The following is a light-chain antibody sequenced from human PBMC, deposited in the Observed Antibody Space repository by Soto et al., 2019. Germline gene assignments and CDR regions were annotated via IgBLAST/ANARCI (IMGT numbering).Light chain of an antibody. CDR3: SSYATTDRRV. V-gene: IGLV2-14*01. CDR2: EVR. CDR1: KDTIGRVDF. Sequence: QSALTQPASVSGSPGQSITISCTGTKDTIGRVDFVSWYQQHPHKAPKLIIYEVRKRPSGVSDRFSGSKSGNTASLTISGLQTEDEADYYCSSYATTDRRVFGTGTKVTV. J-gene: IGLJ1*01.